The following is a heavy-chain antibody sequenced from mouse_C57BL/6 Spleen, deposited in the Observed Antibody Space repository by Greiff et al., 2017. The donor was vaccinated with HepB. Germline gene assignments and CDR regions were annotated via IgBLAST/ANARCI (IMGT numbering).Heavy chain of an antibody. CDR3: ARARDGNFYFDY. D-gene: IGHD2-1*01. CDR2: ISYSGST. J-gene: IGHJ2*01. Sequence: DVKLVESGPGMVKPSQSLSLTCTVTGYSITSGYDWHWIRHFPGNKLEWMGYISYSGSTNYNPSLKSRISITHDTSKNHFFLKLNSVTTEDTATYYCARARDGNFYFDYWGQGTTLTVSS. CDR1: GYSITSGYD. V-gene: IGHV3-1*01.